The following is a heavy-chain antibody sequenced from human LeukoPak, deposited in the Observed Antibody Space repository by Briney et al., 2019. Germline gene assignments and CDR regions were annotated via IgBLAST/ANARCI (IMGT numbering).Heavy chain of an antibody. CDR1: GFTFSDYA. Sequence: GGSLRLSCKASGFTFSDYAISWVRQAPGKGLEWVSFIRSKDYRGAIEYAASVKGRFTISRDNAKNSLYLQMNSLRAEDTALYYCAKDIRYYDSGGSGFDYWGQGTLVTVSS. V-gene: IGHV3-49*04. D-gene: IGHD3-22*01. CDR3: AKDIRYYDSGGSGFDY. CDR2: IRSKDYRGAI. J-gene: IGHJ4*02.